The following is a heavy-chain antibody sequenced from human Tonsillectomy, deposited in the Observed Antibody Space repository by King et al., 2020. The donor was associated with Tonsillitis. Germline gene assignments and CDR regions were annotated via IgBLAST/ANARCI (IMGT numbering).Heavy chain of an antibody. J-gene: IGHJ4*02. CDR1: GYTFTGYY. CDR2: INPKSGGT. CDR3: ARGDNWNPDY. D-gene: IGHD1-20*01. Sequence: VQLVESGAEVKKPGASVKVSCKASGYTFTGYYIHWVRQAPGQGLEWMGWINPKSGGTNYAQKFQGRVTMTRDTSISTAYMELSRLRSDDTAVYYCARGDNWNPDYWGQGTLVTVSS. V-gene: IGHV1-2*02.